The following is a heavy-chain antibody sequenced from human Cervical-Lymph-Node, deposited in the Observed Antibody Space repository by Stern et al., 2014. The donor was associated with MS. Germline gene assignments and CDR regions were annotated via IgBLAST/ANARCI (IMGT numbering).Heavy chain of an antibody. Sequence: VQLVQSGAEVKKPGESLKISCKGSGYSFTSHWIGWVRQRPGKGPEWTGIIYPGDSDTRHSPSFQGQVTISADKSISTASLQWSSLKASDTAMYYCARRRSSRPFDYWGQGTLVTVSS. V-gene: IGHV5-51*01. D-gene: IGHD6-6*01. CDR2: IYPGDSDT. J-gene: IGHJ4*02. CDR3: ARRRSSRPFDY. CDR1: GYSFTSHW.